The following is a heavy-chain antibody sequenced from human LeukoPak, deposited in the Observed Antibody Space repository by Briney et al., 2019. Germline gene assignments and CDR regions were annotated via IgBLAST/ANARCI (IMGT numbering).Heavy chain of an antibody. CDR1: GYTFTTYG. Sequence: VASVKVSCKASGYTFTTYGITWVRQAPGQGLEWMGLISTYNGDTNYAQKVQGRVTMTTDTSTSTVYMELRSLRSDDTAVYYCARGGLGCRSGNCYWGATDVWGQGTTVTVSS. CDR2: ISTYNGDT. D-gene: IGHD2-2*01. V-gene: IGHV1-18*01. CDR3: ARGGLGCRSGNCYWGATDV. J-gene: IGHJ6*02.